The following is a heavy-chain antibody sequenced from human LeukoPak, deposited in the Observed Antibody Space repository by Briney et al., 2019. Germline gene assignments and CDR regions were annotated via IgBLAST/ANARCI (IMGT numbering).Heavy chain of an antibody. CDR2: IYYSGST. D-gene: IGHD3-22*01. CDR1: GGSISSGGYY. J-gene: IGHJ4*02. V-gene: IGHV4-31*02. CDR3: VSYSDSSGYLAYFDF. Sequence: SETLSLTCTVSGGSISSGGYYWSWIRQHPGKGLEWIGYIYYSGSTNYNPSLKSRVTMSLDRSKNQFSLRLSSVTAADTAVYYCVSYSDSSGYLAYFDFWGQGTLVTASS.